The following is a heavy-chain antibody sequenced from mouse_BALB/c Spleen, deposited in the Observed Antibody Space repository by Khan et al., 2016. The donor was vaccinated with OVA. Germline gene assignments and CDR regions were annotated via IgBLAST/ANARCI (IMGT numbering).Heavy chain of an antibody. Sequence: QVQLQQSGAELARPGASVKMSCKASGYTFTSYTIHWIKKRPGQGLEWIGYINPSNGYTNYNQKFKDKATLTTDKSSTTAYLQLSSLTSDDSAVYNCGRDGAYHRNDGWFAYWGQGPLVTVSA. V-gene: IGHV1-4*01. CDR3: GRDGAYHRNDGWFAY. CDR2: INPSNGYT. D-gene: IGHD2-14*01. J-gene: IGHJ3*01. CDR1: GYTFTSYT.